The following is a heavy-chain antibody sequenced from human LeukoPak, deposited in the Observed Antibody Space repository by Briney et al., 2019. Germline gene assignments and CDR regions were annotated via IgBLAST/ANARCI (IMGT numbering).Heavy chain of an antibody. CDR3: ARDPDDYGDPAGWFDP. CDR2: IYTSGST. J-gene: IGHJ5*02. V-gene: IGHV4-4*07. D-gene: IGHD4-17*01. CDR1: GGSISSYY. Sequence: PSETLSLTCTASGGSISSYYWSWIRQPAGKGLEWIGRIYTSGSTTYNPYLKSRVSMSGDTSKNQFSLKLRSVSAADTAVYYCARDPDDYGDPAGWFDPWGQGTLVTVSS.